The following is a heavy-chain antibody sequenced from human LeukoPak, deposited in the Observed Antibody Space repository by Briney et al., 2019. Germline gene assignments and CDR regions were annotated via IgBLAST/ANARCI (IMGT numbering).Heavy chain of an antibody. D-gene: IGHD1-26*01. V-gene: IGHV3-23*01. CDR3: AKGYSGSYIFDY. J-gene: IGHJ4*02. Sequence: PGGSLRLSCAASGFTLSSYGMSWVRQAPGKGLEWVSAVSGSVIGTYYADSVRGRFTISRDTSRNTLYLQMNSLRAEDTAVYYCAKGYSGSYIFDYWGQGTLVTVSS. CDR2: VSGSVIGT. CDR1: GFTLSSYG.